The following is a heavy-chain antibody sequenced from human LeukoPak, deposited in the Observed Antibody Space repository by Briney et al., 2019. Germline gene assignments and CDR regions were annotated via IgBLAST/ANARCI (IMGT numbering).Heavy chain of an antibody. D-gene: IGHD2-15*01. Sequence: PSETLSLTCTVSGVSINNYYLSWIRQPAGKGLELIWRIYTHGSTNYNPSLQRRATVSVDTSKNQFSLKLRSVTAADTAVYYCARVRYCSADICSGGDAFDIWGQGTMVSVSS. CDR1: GVSINNYY. V-gene: IGHV4-4*07. J-gene: IGHJ3*02. CDR2: IYTHGST. CDR3: ARVRYCSADICSGGDAFDI.